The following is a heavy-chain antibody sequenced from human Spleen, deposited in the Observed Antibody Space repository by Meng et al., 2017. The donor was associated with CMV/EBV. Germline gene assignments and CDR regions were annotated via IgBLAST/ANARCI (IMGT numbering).Heavy chain of an antibody. CDR1: GFTFNNYA. D-gene: IGHD2-2*01. J-gene: IGHJ6*02. CDR3: AKDMTRALYQLLAHYYYYGMDV. Sequence: GGSLRLSCAASGFTFNNYAMSWVRKVPGKGRECVSGISGDGETTSYADSVKGRFTISRDNSKNTLYLQMNSLRAEDTAVYYCAKDMTRALYQLLAHYYYYGMDVWGQGTTVTVSS. V-gene: IGHV3-23*01. CDR2: ISGDGETT.